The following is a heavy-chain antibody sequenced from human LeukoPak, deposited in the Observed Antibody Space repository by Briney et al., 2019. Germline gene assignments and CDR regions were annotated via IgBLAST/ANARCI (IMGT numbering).Heavy chain of an antibody. Sequence: PGGSLRLSCAASGFTFSRYWMHWVRQAPGKGLVWVSRINNDGSDTSYADSVKGRFTISRDNAKNTLFLQMNSLRAEDTAVYYCARRWYEGSGYYLIDYWGQGTLVTVSS. CDR1: GFTFSRYW. CDR3: ARRWYEGSGYYLIDY. V-gene: IGHV3-74*01. D-gene: IGHD3-22*01. J-gene: IGHJ4*02. CDR2: INNDGSDT.